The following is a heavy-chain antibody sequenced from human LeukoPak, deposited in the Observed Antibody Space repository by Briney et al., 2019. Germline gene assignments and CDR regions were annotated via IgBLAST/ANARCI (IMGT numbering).Heavy chain of an antibody. J-gene: IGHJ1*01. Sequence: GGSLRLSCAASGFTFSNYNMSWVRQAPGKGLEWVSVIYSGGSTYYADSVKGRFTISRDNSKNTLYLQMNSLRAEDTAVYYCARAVGYDSSGYYYGYFQHWGQGTLVTVSS. CDR1: GFTFSNYN. CDR3: ARAVGYDSSGYYYGYFQH. D-gene: IGHD3-22*01. V-gene: IGHV3-66*01. CDR2: IYSGGST.